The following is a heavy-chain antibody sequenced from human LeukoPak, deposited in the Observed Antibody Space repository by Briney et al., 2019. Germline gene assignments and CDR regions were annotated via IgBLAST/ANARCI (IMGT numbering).Heavy chain of an antibody. V-gene: IGHV4-39*01. CDR2: IYYSGST. D-gene: IGHD3-10*01. CDR1: GGSISNNNYY. Sequence: KPSETLSLTCTASGGSISNNNYYWGSVRQPPEKGLEWIGSIYYSGSTYYNPSLESRVTISVDTSKNQFSLKLTSVTAADTAVYFCASVNRGWFGVGEYWGQGTLVTVSS. CDR3: ASVNRGWFGVGEY. J-gene: IGHJ4*02.